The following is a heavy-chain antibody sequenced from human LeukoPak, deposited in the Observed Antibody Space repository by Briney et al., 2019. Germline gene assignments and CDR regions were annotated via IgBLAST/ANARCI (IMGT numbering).Heavy chain of an antibody. V-gene: IGHV3-23*01. J-gene: IGHJ3*02. D-gene: IGHD3-22*01. CDR2: ISGSGGST. CDR3: ARRYYDSSGLRDAFDI. CDR1: GFTFSSYA. Sequence: GGSLRLSCAASGFTFSSYAMSWVRQAPGKGLEWVSAISGSGGSTYYADSVKGRFTISRDNSKNTLYLQMNSLRAEDTAVYYCARRYYDSSGLRDAFDIWGQGTMVTVSS.